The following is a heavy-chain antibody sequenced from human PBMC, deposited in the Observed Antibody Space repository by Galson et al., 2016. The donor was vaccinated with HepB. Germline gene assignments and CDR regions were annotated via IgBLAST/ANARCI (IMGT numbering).Heavy chain of an antibody. Sequence: SLRLSCAASGFSVSGKYMSWARQAPGKGLEWVSAIFSGDATYYRDSVKGRFTISRDTSKNALYLQMNKLRAEDTAIYYCEGYSDPFDIWGQATMVTVSS. V-gene: IGHV3-53*01. CDR2: IFSGDAT. D-gene: IGHD3-22*01. CDR1: GFSVSGKY. CDR3: EGYSDPFDI. J-gene: IGHJ3*02.